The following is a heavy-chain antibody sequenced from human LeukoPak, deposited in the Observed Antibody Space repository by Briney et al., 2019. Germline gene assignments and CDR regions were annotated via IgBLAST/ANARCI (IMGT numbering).Heavy chain of an antibody. J-gene: IGHJ3*02. V-gene: IGHV3-20*04. CDR1: GFTFDDHG. CDR3: ARVRDKSGYYSRNKNAFDI. D-gene: IGHD3-3*01. Sequence: GGSLRLSCAASGFTFDDHGMSWVRQAPGKGLEWVSGINWNGGSTGYADSVEGRFTISRDNSKNTLYLQMDSLRAEDTAVYYCARVRDKSGYYSRNKNAFDIWGQGTMVTVSS. CDR2: INWNGGST.